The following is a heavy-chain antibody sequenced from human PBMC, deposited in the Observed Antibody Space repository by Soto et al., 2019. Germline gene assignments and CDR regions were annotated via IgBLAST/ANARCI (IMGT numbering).Heavy chain of an antibody. CDR1: GYTFISYG. CDR3: ARDMDGSSWYRVGY. CDR2: ISGYSGNT. J-gene: IGHJ4*02. V-gene: IGHV1-18*01. D-gene: IGHD6-13*01. Sequence: QVQLVQSGAEVKQPGAAVKVSCKGSGYTFISYGVNWVRQAPGQGLEWVGWISGYSGNTKYAQKFQGRVTMTTDTSSSTAYMELRSLRLDDTAVYYCARDMDGSSWYRVGYWGQGTLVTVSS.